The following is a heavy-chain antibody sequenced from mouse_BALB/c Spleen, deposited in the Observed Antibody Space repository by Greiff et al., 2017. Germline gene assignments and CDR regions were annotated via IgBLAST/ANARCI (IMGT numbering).Heavy chain of an antibody. J-gene: IGHJ3*01. CDR1: GFTFSSYA. CDR2: ISSGGSYT. Sequence: EVQLQESGGGLVKPGGSLKLSCAASGFTFSSYAMSWVRQSPEKRLEWVAEISSGGSYTYYPDTVTGRFTISRDNAKNTLYLEMSSLRSEDTAMYYCAREKRFAYWGQGTLVTVSA. V-gene: IGHV5-9-4*01. CDR3: AREKRFAY.